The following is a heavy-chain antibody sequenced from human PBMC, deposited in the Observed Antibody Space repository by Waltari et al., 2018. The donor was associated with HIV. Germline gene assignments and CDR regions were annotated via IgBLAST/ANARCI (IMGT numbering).Heavy chain of an antibody. J-gene: IGHJ4*02. CDR1: GYSISSGYY. CDR2: IYHSGST. D-gene: IGHD3-22*01. V-gene: IGHV4-38-2*01. Sequence: QVQLQESGPGLVKPSETLSLTCAVSGYSISSGYYWGWIRQPPGKGLEWIGSIYHSGSTYYNPSLKSRVTISVDTSKNQFSLKLSSVTAADTAVYYCARGRGSGYYLGYWGQGTLVTVSS. CDR3: ARGRGSGYYLGY.